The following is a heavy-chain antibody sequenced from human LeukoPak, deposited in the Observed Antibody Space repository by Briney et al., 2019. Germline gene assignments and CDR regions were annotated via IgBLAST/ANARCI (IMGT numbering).Heavy chain of an antibody. V-gene: IGHV3-23*01. CDR1: GFTFSSYA. CDR2: ISGSGGST. D-gene: IGHD6-13*01. Sequence: GGSLRLSCAASGFTFSSYAMCWVRQAPGKGLEWVSAISGSGGSTYYADSVKGRFTISRDNSKNTLYLQMNSLRAEDTAVYYCAKDIRIAAAGIGGYWGQGTLVTVSS. J-gene: IGHJ4*02. CDR3: AKDIRIAAAGIGGY.